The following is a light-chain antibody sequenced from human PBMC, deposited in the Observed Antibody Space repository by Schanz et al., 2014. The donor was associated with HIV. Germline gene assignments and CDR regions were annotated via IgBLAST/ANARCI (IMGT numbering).Light chain of an antibody. V-gene: IGKV3D-20*02. CDR3: QQRSNWSIT. J-gene: IGKJ5*01. CDR2: GAS. Sequence: EIVLTQSPGTLSLSPGERATLSCRASQSVSSSYLAWYQQKPGQAPRLLIFGASTRATGVPVRFSGSGSGTDFILTISSLEPEDFAVYYCQQRSNWSITFGQGTRLEIK. CDR1: QSVSSSY.